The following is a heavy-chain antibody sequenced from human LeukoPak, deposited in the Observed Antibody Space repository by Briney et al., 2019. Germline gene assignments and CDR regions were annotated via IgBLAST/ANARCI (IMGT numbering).Heavy chain of an antibody. CDR2: ISSSSSYT. CDR1: GFTFSDYY. Sequence: GGSLRLSCAASGFTFSDYYMSWIRQAPGKGLEWVSYISSSSSYTNYADSVKGRFTISRDNAKNSLYLQMNSLRAEDTAVYYCARALNYYGSGSYYNPWGQGTLVAVSS. V-gene: IGHV3-11*05. CDR3: ARALNYYGSGSYYNP. D-gene: IGHD3-10*01. J-gene: IGHJ5*02.